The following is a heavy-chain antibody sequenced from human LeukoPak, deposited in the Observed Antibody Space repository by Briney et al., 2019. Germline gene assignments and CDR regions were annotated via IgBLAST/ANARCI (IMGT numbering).Heavy chain of an antibody. CDR2: ISSSSSYT. J-gene: IGHJ6*03. CDR3: ARDFRYEAMVRGVIIGYYYYYDMDV. D-gene: IGHD3-10*01. CDR1: GFTFNNYA. V-gene: IGHV3-21*01. Sequence: GGSLRLSCAASGFTFNNYAMSWVRQAPGKGLEWVSSISSSSSYTYYADSVKGRFTISRDNAKNSLYLQMNSLRADDTAVYYCARDFRYEAMVRGVIIGYYYYYDMDVWGEGTTVTVSS.